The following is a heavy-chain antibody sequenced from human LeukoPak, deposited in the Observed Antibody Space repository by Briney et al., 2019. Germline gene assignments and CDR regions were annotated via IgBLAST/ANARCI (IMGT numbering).Heavy chain of an antibody. Sequence: GASVKVSCKASGYTFTSYGINWVRQATGKGLEWMGWMNPNSGNTGYAQKFQGRVTMTRNTSISTAYMELSSLRSEDTAVYYFARGRDIAAAGTMALWDYWGEGTLVTVSS. CDR3: ARGRDIAAAGTMALWDY. CDR2: MNPNSGNT. J-gene: IGHJ4*02. D-gene: IGHD6-13*01. CDR1: GYTFTSYG. V-gene: IGHV1-8*01.